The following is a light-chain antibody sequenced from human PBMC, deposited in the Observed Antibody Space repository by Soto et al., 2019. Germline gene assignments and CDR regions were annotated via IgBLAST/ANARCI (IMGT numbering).Light chain of an antibody. V-gene: IGLV2-14*01. CDR1: NTDVGQDKS. J-gene: IGLJ1*01. Sequence: QSVLTQPASVSGSRGQSIIISCVGRNTDVGQDKSVSWYQQGPGKAPKLLIFEVTNRPSGVSNRFSGSRSGNTASLTISGLQPDDEGDYFCVSYTDTDTLVFGTVKKVNV. CDR2: EVT. CDR3: VSYTDTDTLV.